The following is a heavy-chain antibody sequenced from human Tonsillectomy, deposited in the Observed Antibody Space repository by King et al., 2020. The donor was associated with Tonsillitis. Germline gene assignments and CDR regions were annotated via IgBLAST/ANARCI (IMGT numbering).Heavy chain of an antibody. V-gene: IGHV4-59*01. CDR3: ARSRFGYYMDV. J-gene: IGHJ6*03. D-gene: IGHD3-10*01. Sequence: QLQESGPGLVKPSETLSLTCTVSGDSISSFYWSWIRQPPGKGLEWIGYIYYSGSTNYNPSLESRVTISVDTSKNQFSLKLSSVTAADTAVYYCARSRFGYYMDVWGEGTTVTVSS. CDR2: IYYSGST. CDR1: GDSISSFY.